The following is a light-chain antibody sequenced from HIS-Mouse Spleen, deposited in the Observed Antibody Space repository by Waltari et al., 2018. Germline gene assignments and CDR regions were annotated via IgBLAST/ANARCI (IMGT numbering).Light chain of an antibody. CDR1: RSDVGRSNS. J-gene: IGLJ1*01. Sequence: QSALTPPRSVSGSPGQSVTISCTATRSDVGRSNSVSWYQQHQGKAPKLMIYDVSKRPSGVPDRFSGSKSGNTASLTISGLQAEDEADYYCCSYAGSYTGVFGTGTKVTVL. CDR2: DVS. V-gene: IGLV2-11*01. CDR3: CSYAGSYTGV.